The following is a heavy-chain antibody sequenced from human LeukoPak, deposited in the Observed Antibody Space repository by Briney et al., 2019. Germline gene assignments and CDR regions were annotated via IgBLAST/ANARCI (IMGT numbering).Heavy chain of an antibody. CDR1: GFTFSSYE. Sequence: QAGGSLRLSCAASGFTFSSYEMSWVRQAPGKGLEWVSSISGGSTYYADSRKGRFTISRDNSKNTLHLQMNSLRAEDTAVYYCARDFYDSSGYSLDYYYYMDVWGKGTTVTISS. CDR2: ISGGST. J-gene: IGHJ6*03. CDR3: ARDFYDSSGYSLDYYYYMDV. D-gene: IGHD3-22*01. V-gene: IGHV3-38-3*01.